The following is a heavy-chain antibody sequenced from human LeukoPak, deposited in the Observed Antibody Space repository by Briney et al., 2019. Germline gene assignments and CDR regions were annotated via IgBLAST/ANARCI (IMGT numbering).Heavy chain of an antibody. CDR1: GFTFSSYG. J-gene: IGHJ3*02. Sequence: PGGSLRLSCAASGFTFSSYGMHWVRQAPGKGLEWVAVIWYDGSNKYYADSVKGRFTISRDNSKNTLYLQMNSLRAEDTAVYYCARDTLGEDDAFDIWGQGTMVTVSS. D-gene: IGHD3-10*01. V-gene: IGHV3-33*01. CDR3: ARDTLGEDDAFDI. CDR2: IWYDGSNK.